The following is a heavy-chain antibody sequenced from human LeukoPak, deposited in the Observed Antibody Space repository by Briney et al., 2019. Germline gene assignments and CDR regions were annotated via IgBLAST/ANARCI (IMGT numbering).Heavy chain of an antibody. CDR3: ARAAKLRYFDWGGGY. CDR1: GGTFSSYA. CDR2: IIPIFGTA. J-gene: IGHJ4*02. D-gene: IGHD3-9*01. Sequence: ASVTVSCKASGGTFSSYAISWVRQAPGQGLEWMGGIIPIFGTANYAQKFQGRVTITTDESTSTAYMELRSLRSDDTAVYYCARAAKLRYFDWGGGYWGQGTLVTVSS. V-gene: IGHV1-69*05.